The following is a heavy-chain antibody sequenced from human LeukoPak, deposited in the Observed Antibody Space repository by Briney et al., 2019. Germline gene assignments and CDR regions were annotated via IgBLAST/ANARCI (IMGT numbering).Heavy chain of an antibody. CDR2: IYYSGST. CDR1: SGSISSYY. D-gene: IGHD1-26*01. Sequence: PSETLSLTCTVSSGSISSYYWTWIRQTPGKGLEWIGYIYYSGSTNYNPSLKSRVTTSLHTSKNQFSLKLYSVTAADTAVYYCARGGSYYDYWGQGTLVTVSS. CDR3: ARGGSYYDY. J-gene: IGHJ4*02. V-gene: IGHV4-59*01.